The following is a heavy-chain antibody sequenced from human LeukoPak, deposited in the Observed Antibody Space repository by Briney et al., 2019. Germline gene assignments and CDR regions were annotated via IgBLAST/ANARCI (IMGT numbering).Heavy chain of an antibody. CDR1: GFTFSSYE. V-gene: IGHV3-48*03. CDR3: ARNRIVVVDY. D-gene: IGHD3-22*01. Sequence: GGSLRLSCAASGFTFSSYEMNWVRQAPGKGLEWVSYISSSGTTTYYAASVKGRFTISRDNAKNSLYLQMNSLRAEDTAVYYCARNRIVVVDYWGQGTLVTVSS. CDR2: ISSSGTTT. J-gene: IGHJ4*02.